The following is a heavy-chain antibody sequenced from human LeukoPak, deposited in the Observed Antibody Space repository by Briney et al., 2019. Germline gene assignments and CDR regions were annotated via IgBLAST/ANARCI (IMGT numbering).Heavy chain of an antibody. Sequence: GGSLRLYCAASGFTFSSYGMHWVRQAPGKGLEWVANIKQDGSEKYYVDSVKGRFTISRDNAKNSLYLQMNSLRAEDTAVYYCARDLIVGATDYWGQGTLVTVSS. CDR2: IKQDGSEK. V-gene: IGHV3-7*01. CDR3: ARDLIVGATDY. D-gene: IGHD1-26*01. CDR1: GFTFSSYG. J-gene: IGHJ4*02.